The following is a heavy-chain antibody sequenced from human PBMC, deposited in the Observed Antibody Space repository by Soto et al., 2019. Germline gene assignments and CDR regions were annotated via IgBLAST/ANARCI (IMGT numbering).Heavy chain of an antibody. CDR3: ADPVPAANHYDYYDMDG. D-gene: IGHD2-2*01. CDR2: ISNSGDTI. CDR1: GFTFSYYT. J-gene: IGHJ6*02. V-gene: IGHV3-23*01. Sequence: EVQLLESGGGLVQPGGSLRLSCVASGFTFSYYTMSWVRQAPGKWLEWVSGISNSGDTIYYADSVKGRFTISRDNFKNTLYLQMDSLRADETAVYCCADPVPAANHYDYYDMDGWGQGTTVTVSS.